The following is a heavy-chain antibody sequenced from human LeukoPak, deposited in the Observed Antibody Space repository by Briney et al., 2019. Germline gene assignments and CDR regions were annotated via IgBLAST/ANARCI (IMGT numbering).Heavy chain of an antibody. CDR1: GFTFSGSA. V-gene: IGHV3-73*01. CDR3: TRPQIGLDP. Sequence: GGSLRLSCAASGFTFSGSAMHWVRQACGKGLEGDGRIRSKATSYATAYAASVKGRFTIHRDDSKNTAYLQMNSLKTEDTAVYYCTRPQIGLDPWGQGTLVTVSS. D-gene: IGHD2-21*01. J-gene: IGHJ5*02. CDR2: IRSKATSYAT.